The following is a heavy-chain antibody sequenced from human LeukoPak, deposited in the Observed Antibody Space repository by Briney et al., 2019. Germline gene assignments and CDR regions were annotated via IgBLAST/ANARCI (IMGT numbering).Heavy chain of an antibody. CDR1: GASISRTTYY. Sequence: SETLSLTCTVSGASISRTTYYWGWFRQPPGKGLEWIGTRFYRGDTYYNPSLKSRVTISIDLSENQVPLKVSFVTAADTALYYCAKEPTGDKSFDSWGQGTLVTVSS. CDR3: AKEPTGDKSFDS. D-gene: IGHD7-27*01. V-gene: IGHV4-39*06. CDR2: RFYRGDT. J-gene: IGHJ4*02.